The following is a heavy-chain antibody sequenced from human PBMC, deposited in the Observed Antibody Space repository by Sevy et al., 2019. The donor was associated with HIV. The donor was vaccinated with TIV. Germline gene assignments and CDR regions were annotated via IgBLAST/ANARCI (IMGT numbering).Heavy chain of an antibody. CDR3: AREGGSRPHDY. Sequence: GGSLRLSCAASGFTFSSCAMSWVRQPPGKGLEWVATFSFGCGKINYADSVKGRFTISRDNSKNTLFLQMNGLGAEDTAVYYCAREGGSRPHDYWGQGTLVTVSS. D-gene: IGHD2-2*01. J-gene: IGHJ4*02. V-gene: IGHV3-23*01. CDR2: FSFGCGKI. CDR1: GFTFSSCA.